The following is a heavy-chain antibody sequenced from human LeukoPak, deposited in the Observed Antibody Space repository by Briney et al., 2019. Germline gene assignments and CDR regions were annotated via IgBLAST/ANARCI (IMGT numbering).Heavy chain of an antibody. CDR1: GFTFSSYA. J-gene: IGHJ4*02. Sequence: GESLKISCAASGFTFSSYAMHWVRQAPGKGLEYVSAISSNGGSAYYANSVKGRFTISRDNSKNTLYLQMGSLRAEDMAVYYCARAGYSSGWYHPHDYWGQGTLVTVSS. CDR3: ARAGYSSGWYHPHDY. CDR2: ISSNGGSA. D-gene: IGHD6-19*01. V-gene: IGHV3-64*01.